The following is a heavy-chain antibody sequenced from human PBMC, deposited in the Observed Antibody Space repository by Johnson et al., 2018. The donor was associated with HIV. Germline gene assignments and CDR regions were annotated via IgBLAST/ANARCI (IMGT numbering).Heavy chain of an antibody. Sequence: QVQLVESGGGVVQPGRSLRLSCEASGFTFSSYPMHWVRQAPGKGLEWVAVISYDGSNKYYADSVKGRFTISIDNSKNTLYLQMNSLRAEDTAVYYCARVLAFDIWGQGTMVTVSS. V-gene: IGHV3-30*14. CDR2: ISYDGSNK. CDR3: ARVLAFDI. J-gene: IGHJ3*02. CDR1: GFTFSSYP.